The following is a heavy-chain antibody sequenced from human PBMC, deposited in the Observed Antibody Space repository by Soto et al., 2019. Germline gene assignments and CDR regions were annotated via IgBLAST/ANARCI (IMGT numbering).Heavy chain of an antibody. J-gene: IGHJ4*02. V-gene: IGHV1-2*04. CDR2: INPKSGGT. CDR3: ARGLWRYNSHPHGY. Sequence: ASVKVSCEASGYTFTGYYLNWVRQAPGQGLEWMGWINPKSGGTTYAQKFKGWVTMTRDTSINTAYMELSRLRSEDTAVYYCARGLWRYNSHPHGYWGQGTLVTVSS. D-gene: IGHD1-1*01. CDR1: GYTFTGYY.